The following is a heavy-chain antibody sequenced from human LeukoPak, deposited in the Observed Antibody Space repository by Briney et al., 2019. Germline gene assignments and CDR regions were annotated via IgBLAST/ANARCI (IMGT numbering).Heavy chain of an antibody. V-gene: IGHV3-30*02. CDR1: GFTFSNYG. CDR3: AKDNSSGYYYEDY. CDR2: IRYDGSNK. D-gene: IGHD3-22*01. Sequence: GGSLRLSCAASGFTFSNYGMHWVRQAPGKGLEWVAFIRYDGSNKYYADSVKGRFTISRDNSKNTLYLQMNSLRAEDTAVYYCAKDNSSGYYYEDYWGQGTLVTVSS. J-gene: IGHJ4*02.